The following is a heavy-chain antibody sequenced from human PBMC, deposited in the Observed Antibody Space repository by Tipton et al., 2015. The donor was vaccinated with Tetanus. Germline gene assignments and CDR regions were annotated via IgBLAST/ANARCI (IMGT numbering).Heavy chain of an antibody. J-gene: IGHJ4*02. D-gene: IGHD5-18*01. Sequence: SLRLSCAASGFTFSNYWMSWVRLAPGRGLEWVASIKQDGSDKNYVDSVKGRFTISRDNAKNSLYLQMSSPRAEDTAVYYCARDASRYTYGSNYFDYWGQGTLVTVSS. CDR3: ARDASRYTYGSNYFDY. V-gene: IGHV3-7*01. CDR2: IKQDGSDK. CDR1: GFTFSNYW.